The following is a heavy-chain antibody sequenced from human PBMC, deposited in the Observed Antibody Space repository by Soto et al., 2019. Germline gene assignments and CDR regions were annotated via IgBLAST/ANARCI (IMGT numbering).Heavy chain of an antibody. Sequence: QVQLQESGPGLVKPSQTLSLTCAVSGGSISSGGYYWSWIRQHPGKGLEWIGYIYYSGSTYYNPSLMSRVTISVDTSKNQFSLKLSSVTAADTAVYYCAREIGYCISTSCSGDGMDVWGQGTTVTVSS. CDR2: IYYSGST. D-gene: IGHD2-2*01. CDR1: GGSISSGGYY. V-gene: IGHV4-31*11. J-gene: IGHJ6*02. CDR3: AREIGYCISTSCSGDGMDV.